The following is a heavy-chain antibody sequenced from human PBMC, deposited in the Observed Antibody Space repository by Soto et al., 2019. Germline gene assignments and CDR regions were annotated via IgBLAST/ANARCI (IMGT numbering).Heavy chain of an antibody. CDR3: AKDGAGGGYKPCCMDV. CDR1: GFTFSSYG. J-gene: IGHJ6*02. Sequence: PGGSLRLSCAASGFTFSSYGMHWARQAPGKGLEWVAVISYDGSNKYYADSVKGRFTISRDNSKNTLYLQMNSLRAEDTAVYYCAKDGAGGGYKPCCMDVWGQGTTVTISS. V-gene: IGHV3-30*18. D-gene: IGHD5-12*01. CDR2: ISYDGSNK.